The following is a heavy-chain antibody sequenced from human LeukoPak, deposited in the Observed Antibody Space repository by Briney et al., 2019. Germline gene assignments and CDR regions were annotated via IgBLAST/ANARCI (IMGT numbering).Heavy chain of an antibody. CDR2: INHSGST. D-gene: IGHD3-9*01. V-gene: IGHV4-34*01. Sequence: PSETLSLTCAVYGGSFSGYYWSWIRQPPGKELEWIGEINHSGSTNYNPSLKSRVTISVDTSKNQFSLKLSSVTAADTAVYYCARGQYNYDILTGYPGRYNWFDPWGQGTLVTVSS. CDR3: ARGQYNYDILTGYPGRYNWFDP. CDR1: GGSFSGYY. J-gene: IGHJ5*02.